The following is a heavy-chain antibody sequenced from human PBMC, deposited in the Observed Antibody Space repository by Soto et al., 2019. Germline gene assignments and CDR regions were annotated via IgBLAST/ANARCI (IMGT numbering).Heavy chain of an antibody. V-gene: IGHV3-33*01. CDR2: IWYDGSKK. Sequence: QVQLGESGGGVVQPGRSLRLSCAASGFTFSSHGMHWVRQAPGKGLEWVAVIWYDGSKKYYADSVKGRFTISRDNSKNTLYLQRNSLRAEYTAVFYCARGNLGLDYWGQGTLVTVSS. J-gene: IGHJ4*02. CDR1: GFTFSSHG. D-gene: IGHD3-16*01. CDR3: ARGNLGLDY.